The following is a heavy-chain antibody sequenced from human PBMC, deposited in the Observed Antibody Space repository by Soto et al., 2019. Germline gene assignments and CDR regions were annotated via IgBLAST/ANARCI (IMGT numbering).Heavy chain of an antibody. CDR1: GGSISSSSYY. CDR2: IYYSGIT. J-gene: IGHJ5*02. D-gene: IGHD3-10*01. CDR3: ARHEGTATMVRGISP. V-gene: IGHV4-39*01. Sequence: TLTLTCTVSGGSISSSSYYWGWIRQPPGKGLEWIGSIYYSGITYYNTSLKSRVTISVDTPKNQFSLKLSSVTAADTGVYWCARHEGTATMVRGISPWSQGTLVTVSS.